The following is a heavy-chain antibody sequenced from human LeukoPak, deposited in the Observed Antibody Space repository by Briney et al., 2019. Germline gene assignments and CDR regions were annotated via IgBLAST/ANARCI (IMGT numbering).Heavy chain of an antibody. D-gene: IGHD6-6*01. Sequence: GGSLRLSCAASGFTFSSYAMSWVRQAPGKGLEWVSAISGSGGSTYYADSVKGRFTISRDNSKNTLYLQMNSLRAEDTAVYYCAKGLSPPIAARPTYYFDYWGQGTLVTVSS. CDR3: AKGLSPPIAARPTYYFDY. J-gene: IGHJ4*02. CDR1: GFTFSSYA. CDR2: ISGSGGST. V-gene: IGHV3-23*01.